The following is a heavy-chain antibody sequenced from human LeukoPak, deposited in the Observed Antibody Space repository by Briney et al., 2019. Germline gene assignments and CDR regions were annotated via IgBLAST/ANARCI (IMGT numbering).Heavy chain of an antibody. D-gene: IGHD1-7*01. CDR2: IYYSGST. CDR3: ARRLWHYTSCWFDP. CDR1: GGSFSSYY. Sequence: SETLSLTCAVYGGSFSSYYWGWIRPPPGKGLEWIGSIYYSGSTYYNPSLKSRVTISVDTSKNQFSLKLSSVTAADTAVYYCARRLWHYTSCWFDPWGQGTLVTVSS. V-gene: IGHV4-39*01. J-gene: IGHJ5*02.